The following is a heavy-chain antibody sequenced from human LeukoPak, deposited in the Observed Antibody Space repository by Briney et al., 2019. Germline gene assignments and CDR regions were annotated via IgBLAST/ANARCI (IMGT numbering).Heavy chain of an antibody. V-gene: IGHV1-46*01. CDR3: ARDRKLANFFDY. CDR2: INPSGGST. CDR1: GYTFTNCY. D-gene: IGHD1-14*01. Sequence: ASAKVSCKASGYTFTNCYMHWVRQAPGQGLEWMGIINPSGGSTRYAQKFQGRVTMASDTSTSTVYMELSSLRSEDTAVYYCARDRKLANFFDYWGQGTLVTVSS. J-gene: IGHJ4*02.